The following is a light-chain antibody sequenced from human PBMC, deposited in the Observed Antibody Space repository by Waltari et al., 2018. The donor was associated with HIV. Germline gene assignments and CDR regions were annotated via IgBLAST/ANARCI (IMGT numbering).Light chain of an antibody. V-gene: IGLV2-23*02. CDR1: SSNVGSDDL. CDR2: EVT. CDR3: CSCPRSGIRYV. Sequence: QSALTQPASVSGSPGQSITISCTGTSSNVGSDDLVSWYQQHPGEAPKLIIYEVTKRPSGVSTRFSVSKSGNTASRTISGLQAEDEADYYCCSCPRSGIRYVFGTGTKVTVL. J-gene: IGLJ1*01.